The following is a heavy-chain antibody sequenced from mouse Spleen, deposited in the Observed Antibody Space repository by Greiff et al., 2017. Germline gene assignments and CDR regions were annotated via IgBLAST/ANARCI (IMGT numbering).Heavy chain of an antibody. CDR1: GFTFSDYY. Sequence: EVQLVESGGGLVQPGGSLKLSCATSGFTFSDYYMYWVRQTPEKRLEWVAYISNGGGSTYYPDTVKGRFTISRDNAKNTLYLQMSRLKSEDTAMYYCAREAAWFAYWGQGTLVTVSA. V-gene: IGHV5-12*02. J-gene: IGHJ3*01. CDR2: ISNGGGST. CDR3: AREAAWFAY.